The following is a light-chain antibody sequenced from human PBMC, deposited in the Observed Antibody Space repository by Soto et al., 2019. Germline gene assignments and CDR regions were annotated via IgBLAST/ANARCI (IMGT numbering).Light chain of an antibody. CDR2: GAS. J-gene: IGKJ1*01. Sequence: EIVLTQSPGTLSMSPGERATLSCRASQSISSNYLAWYQQKPGQSPRLLIYGASSRATGIPDRFSGSWSGTDCTLTISRLEAEDFTVDYCQQYCSSPRTFDQGTKVEF. CDR1: QSISSNY. CDR3: QQYCSSPRT. V-gene: IGKV3-20*01.